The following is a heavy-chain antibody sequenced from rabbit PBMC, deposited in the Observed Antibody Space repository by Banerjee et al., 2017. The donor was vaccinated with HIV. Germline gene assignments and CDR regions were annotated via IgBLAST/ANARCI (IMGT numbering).Heavy chain of an antibody. CDR3: AKNAGYANYGYAYFNL. Sequence: QEQLEESGGDLVKPEGSLTLTCTASAFSFSNKYVMCWVRQAPGKGLEWIACINTSSGNAVYANWAKGRFTISKTSSTTVTLQMTSLTAADTATYFCAKNAGYANYGYAYFNLWGQGTLVTVS. V-gene: IGHV1S45*01. CDR2: INTSSGNA. D-gene: IGHD6-1*01. J-gene: IGHJ4*01. CDR1: AFSFSNKYV.